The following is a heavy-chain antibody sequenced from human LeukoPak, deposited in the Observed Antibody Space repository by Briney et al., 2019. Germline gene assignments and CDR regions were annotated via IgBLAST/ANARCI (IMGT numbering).Heavy chain of an antibody. CDR3: ARGLGAGGYNWFDP. V-gene: IGHV1-2*02. D-gene: IGHD3-10*01. CDR1: GYTFTAYY. Sequence: ASVKVSCKASGYTFTAYYLHWVRQAPGQGLEWMGWINPNSGGTNYEQKFQGRVTMTRDTSISTAYMELSRLRSDDTAVYYCARGLGAGGYNWFDPWGQETLVTVSS. CDR2: INPNSGGT. J-gene: IGHJ5*02.